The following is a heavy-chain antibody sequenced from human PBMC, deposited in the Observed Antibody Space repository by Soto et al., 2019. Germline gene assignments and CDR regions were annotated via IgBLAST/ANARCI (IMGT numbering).Heavy chain of an antibody. J-gene: IGHJ6*02. CDR1: GFTFSSYS. Sequence: GGSLRLSCAASGFTFSSYSMNWVCQAPGKGLEWVSSISSSSYYIYYADSVKGRFTISRDNAKNSLYLQMNSLRAEDTAVYYSARSMTTVTSYAMDVWGQGTTVNVS. D-gene: IGHD4-17*01. V-gene: IGHV3-21*01. CDR2: ISSSSYYI. CDR3: ARSMTTVTSYAMDV.